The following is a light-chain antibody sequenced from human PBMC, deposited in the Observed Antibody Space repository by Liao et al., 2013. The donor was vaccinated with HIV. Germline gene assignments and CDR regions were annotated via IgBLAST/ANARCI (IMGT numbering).Light chain of an antibody. CDR2: QDT. V-gene: IGLV3-1*01. Sequence: SYELTQAPSVSVSPGQTARITCSGDKLGDKYVSWYQQRPGRSPVLVIYQDTKRPPGTPERISGSNSGNTATLTISGTQATDEADYYCQAWDISTHVVFGGGTKLTVL. CDR3: QAWDISTHVV. CDR1: KLGDKY. J-gene: IGLJ2*01.